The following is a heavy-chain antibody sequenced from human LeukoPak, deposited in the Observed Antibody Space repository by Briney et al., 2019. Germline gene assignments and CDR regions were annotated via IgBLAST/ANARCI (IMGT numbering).Heavy chain of an antibody. J-gene: IGHJ4*02. D-gene: IGHD3-16*01. CDR1: VGSFSGFY. V-gene: IGHV4-34*01. CDR2: INHSASI. CDR3: AQQSLRSPDY. Sequence: SETLSLTCAVYVGSFSGFYLIWIRQPPRKGLEWIGEINHSASINYNPPLTSRFTPSVDTYKNQFSLKLSSVTAADTAVYYCAQQSLRSPDYWGQGTLVIVSS.